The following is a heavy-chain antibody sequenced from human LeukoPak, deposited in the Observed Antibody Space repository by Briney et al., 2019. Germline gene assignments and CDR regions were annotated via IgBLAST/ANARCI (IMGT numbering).Heavy chain of an antibody. J-gene: IGHJ5*02. CDR3: ARDYFSSRPLSNWFDH. Sequence: GRSLRLSCAASGFTFSSYGMHWVRQAPGKGLEWVAVIWYDGSNKYYADSVKGRFTISRDNSKNTLYLQMNSLRAEDTAVYYCARDYFSSRPLSNWFDHWGQGTLVTVSS. CDR1: GFTFSSYG. D-gene: IGHD6-6*01. CDR2: IWYDGSNK. V-gene: IGHV3-33*01.